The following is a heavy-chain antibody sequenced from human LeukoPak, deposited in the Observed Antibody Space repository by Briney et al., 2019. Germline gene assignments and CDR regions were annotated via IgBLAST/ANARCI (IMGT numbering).Heavy chain of an antibody. Sequence: GGSLRLSCAASGFTFSSYSMNWVRQAPGKGLEWVSYISSSSTIYYSDSVKGRFTISRDNAKNSLYLQMNSLRAEDTAVYYCARADDSSGYYPDAFDIWGQGTMVTVSS. CDR2: ISSSSTI. D-gene: IGHD3-22*01. CDR3: ARADDSSGYYPDAFDI. V-gene: IGHV3-48*01. CDR1: GFTFSSYS. J-gene: IGHJ3*02.